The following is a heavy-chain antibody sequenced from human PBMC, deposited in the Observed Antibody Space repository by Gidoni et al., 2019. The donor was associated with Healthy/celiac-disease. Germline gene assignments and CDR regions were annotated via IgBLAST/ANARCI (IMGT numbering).Heavy chain of an antibody. V-gene: IGHV4-59*01. CDR3: ARAGGSCSSTSCYSNYYYGMDV. Sequence: QVQLQESGPGLVKPSETLSLTCTVSGGSISSYYWSWIRQPPGKGLEWIGYIYYSGSTNYNPSLKSRVTISVDTSKNQFSLKLSSVTAADTAVYYCARAGGSCSSTSCYSNYYYGMDVWGQGTTVTVSS. D-gene: IGHD2-2*01. CDR1: GGSISSYY. CDR2: IYYSGST. J-gene: IGHJ6*02.